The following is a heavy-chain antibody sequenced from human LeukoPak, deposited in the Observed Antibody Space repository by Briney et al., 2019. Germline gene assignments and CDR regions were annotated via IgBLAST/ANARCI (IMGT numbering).Heavy chain of an antibody. D-gene: IGHD3-22*01. CDR3: ARRRYYYDSSGYNVPGWFDP. CDR2: FSGSGGGT. V-gene: IGHV3-23*01. CDR1: GFTFSSYA. J-gene: IGHJ5*02. Sequence: PGGSLRLSCAASGFTFSSYAMSWVRQAPGKGLDWVSAFSGSGGGTYYADSVKGRFTISRDNSKTTLYLQMNSLRAEDTAVYYCARRRYYYDSSGYNVPGWFDPWGQGTLVTVSS.